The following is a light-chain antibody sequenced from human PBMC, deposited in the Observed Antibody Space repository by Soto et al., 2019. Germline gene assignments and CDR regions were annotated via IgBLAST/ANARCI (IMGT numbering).Light chain of an antibody. CDR1: QNINSY. Sequence: EIVLTQSPATLSLSPGERATLSCRASQNINSYLAWYQQKPGQAPRLLIYATSNRATGIPARFSGSGSGTDFTLTISRLEPEDFAVYYCQQYGSSPRVTFGQGTRLEIK. J-gene: IGKJ5*01. CDR3: QQYGSSPRVT. CDR2: ATS. V-gene: IGKV3-20*01.